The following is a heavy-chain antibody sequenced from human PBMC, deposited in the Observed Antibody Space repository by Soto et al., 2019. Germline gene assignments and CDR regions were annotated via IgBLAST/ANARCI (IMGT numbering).Heavy chain of an antibody. D-gene: IGHD6-19*01. CDR2: IGTAGDT. CDR1: GFTFSSYD. V-gene: IGHV3-13*04. J-gene: IGHJ4*02. Sequence: EVQLVESGGGLVQPGGSLRLSCAASGFTFSSYDMHWVRQATGKGLEWVSAIGTAGDTYYPGSVKGRFTISRENAKNSSYLQMNSLRAGDTAVYYCARGYYSSGWYYFDYWGQGTLVTVSS. CDR3: ARGYYSSGWYYFDY.